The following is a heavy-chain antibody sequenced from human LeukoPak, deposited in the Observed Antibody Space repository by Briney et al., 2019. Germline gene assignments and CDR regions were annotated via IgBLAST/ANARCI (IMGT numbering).Heavy chain of an antibody. CDR3: ARMKYYFDY. Sequence: SETLSLTCTVSGGSISSSSYYWGWIRQPPGKGLEWIGSMYYSGTTYYNPSLKSRVTISVDSSKNQFSLKLSSVTAADTAVYYCARMKYYFDYWGQGTLVTVSS. J-gene: IGHJ4*02. CDR1: GGSISSSSYY. CDR2: MYYSGTT. V-gene: IGHV4-39*01.